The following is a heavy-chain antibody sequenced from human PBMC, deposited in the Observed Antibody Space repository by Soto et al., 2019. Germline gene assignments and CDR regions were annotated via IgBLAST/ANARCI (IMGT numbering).Heavy chain of an antibody. CDR1: GVSISDGGYS. D-gene: IGHD3-10*01. V-gene: IGHV4-30-2*01. CDR3: ARSPFYGSNRHFDY. CDR2: THVSGDA. Sequence: QLQLQESGSGLVKPSQTLSLNCADSGVSISDGGYSWSWIRPPPGKGLEWIGYTHVSGDAYYNPSLTGRVTLSVDRSRNQFSLNLRSMTAADTAVYYCARSPFYGSNRHFDYWGQGTLVSVSS. J-gene: IGHJ4*02.